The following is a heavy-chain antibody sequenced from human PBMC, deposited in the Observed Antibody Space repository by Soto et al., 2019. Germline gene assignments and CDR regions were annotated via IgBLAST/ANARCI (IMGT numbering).Heavy chain of an antibody. CDR3: AKGVYSSLYSGRNYDILTGYYWGAGLYYFDY. CDR1: GFTFSSYA. D-gene: IGHD3-9*01. Sequence: GGSLRLSCAASGFTFSSYAMSWVRQAPGKGLEWVSAISGSGGSTYYADSVKGRFPISRDNSKNTLYLQMNSLRAEDTAVYYCAKGVYSSLYSGRNYDILTGYYWGAGLYYFDYWGQGTLVTVSS. CDR2: ISGSGGST. J-gene: IGHJ4*02. V-gene: IGHV3-23*01.